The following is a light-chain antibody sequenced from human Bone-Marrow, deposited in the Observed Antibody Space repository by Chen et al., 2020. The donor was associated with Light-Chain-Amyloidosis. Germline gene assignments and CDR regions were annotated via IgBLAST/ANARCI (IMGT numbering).Light chain of an antibody. J-gene: IGLJ3*02. CDR3: QVWDRSSDRPV. CDR2: DDS. Sequence: SYVLTQPSSVSVAPGQTATIACGGNNIGSTSVHWYQQTPGQAPLLVVYDDSDRPSGIPERLSGSSSGNTATLTISRVEAGDEADQYGQVWDRSSDRPVFGGGTKLTVL. CDR1: NIGSTS. V-gene: IGLV3-21*02.